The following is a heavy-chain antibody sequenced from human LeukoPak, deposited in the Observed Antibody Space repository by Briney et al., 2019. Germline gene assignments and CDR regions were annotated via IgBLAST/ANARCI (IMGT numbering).Heavy chain of an antibody. CDR2: ISAYNGNT. D-gene: IGHD6-13*01. V-gene: IGHV1-18*01. CDR1: GGTFSSYA. Sequence: ASVKVSCKASGGTFSSYAISWVRQAPGQGLEWMGWISAYNGNTNYAQKLQGRVTMTTDTSTSTAYMELRSLRSDDTAVYYCARGSLVRSSPIGGYWGQGTLVTVSS. CDR3: ARGSLVRSSPIGGY. J-gene: IGHJ4*02.